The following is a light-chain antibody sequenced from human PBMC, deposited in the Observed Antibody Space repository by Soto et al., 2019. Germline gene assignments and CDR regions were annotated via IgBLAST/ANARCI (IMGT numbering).Light chain of an antibody. CDR1: QSVSSS. J-gene: IGKJ5*01. V-gene: IGKV3D-15*01. CDR3: QQYNNWPPIT. Sequence: EIVLTQSPGTLSLSPGERATLSCRASQSVSSSLAWYQQKPGQAPRLLIYGASTRATGFPDRFSGSGSGTEFTLTISSLEPEDFAVYYCQQYNNWPPITFGQGTRLENK. CDR2: GAS.